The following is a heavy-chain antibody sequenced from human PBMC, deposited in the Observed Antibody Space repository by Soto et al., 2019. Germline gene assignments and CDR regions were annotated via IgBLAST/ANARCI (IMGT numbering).Heavy chain of an antibody. Sequence: PSETLSLTCTVSGGSISSGDYYWSWIRQPPGKGLEWIGYIYYSGSTYYNPSLKSRVTISVDTSKNQFSLKLSSVTAADTAVYYCARGAKNGDYGTLFDYWGQGTLVTVSS. CDR2: IYYSGST. V-gene: IGHV4-30-4*01. J-gene: IGHJ4*02. CDR1: GGSISSGDYY. CDR3: ARGAKNGDYGTLFDY. D-gene: IGHD4-17*01.